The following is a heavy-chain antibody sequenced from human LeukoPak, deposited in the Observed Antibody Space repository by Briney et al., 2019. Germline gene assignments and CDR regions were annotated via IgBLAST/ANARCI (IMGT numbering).Heavy chain of an antibody. V-gene: IGHV1-18*01. D-gene: IGHD7-27*01. J-gene: IGHJ4*02. CDR3: ARGPHWDPHFDY. CDR1: GYTFSSHG. Sequence: ASVKVSCKASGYTFSSHGNIWVRQAPGQGLEWMGWISAYNGDTNYAQKFQGRVTMTTDTSTSTAYMEVRNLRSDDTAVYYCARGPHWDPHFDYWGQGTLVTVSS. CDR2: ISAYNGDT.